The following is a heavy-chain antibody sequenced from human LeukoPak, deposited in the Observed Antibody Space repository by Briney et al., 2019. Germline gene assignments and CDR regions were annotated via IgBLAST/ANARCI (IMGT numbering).Heavy chain of an antibody. D-gene: IGHD1-26*01. J-gene: IGHJ5*02. V-gene: IGHV4-34*01. CDR2: INHSGST. CDR1: GGSFSGYY. CDR3: ARTIKSGNYYWFDP. Sequence: SETLSLTCAVYGGSFSGYYWSWIRQPPGKGLEWIGEINHSGSTNYNRSLKSRVTVFVDTSKNQFSLKVTSLTAADTAVYYCARTIKSGNYYWFDPWGQGTLVTVSS.